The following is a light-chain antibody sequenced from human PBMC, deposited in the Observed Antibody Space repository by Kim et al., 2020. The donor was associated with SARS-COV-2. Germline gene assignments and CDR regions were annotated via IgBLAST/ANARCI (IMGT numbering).Light chain of an antibody. CDR2: HAS. CDR3: HQYNTWPPT. Sequence: EILLTQSPDTLSVSPGDTATLSCRTNQSISNNLAWYQQKPGQAPRLLIYHASSRTAGVPARFSGSGSRTEFTLTITSLQSEDFAVYSCHQYNTWPPTFGQGTKMDI. J-gene: IGKJ1*01. V-gene: IGKV3-15*01. CDR1: QSISNN.